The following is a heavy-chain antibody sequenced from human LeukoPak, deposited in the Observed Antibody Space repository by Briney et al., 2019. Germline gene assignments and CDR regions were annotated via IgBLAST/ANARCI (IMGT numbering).Heavy chain of an antibody. D-gene: IGHD6-19*01. Sequence: SETLSLTCTVPGGSISSGSYYWSWIRQPAGKGLEWIGRIYTSGSTNYNPSLKSRVTISVDTSKNQSSLKLSSVTAADTAVYYCASQQWLVEGIAFDTWGQGTMVTVSS. CDR2: IYTSGST. CDR1: GGSISSGSYY. J-gene: IGHJ3*02. V-gene: IGHV4-61*02. CDR3: ASQQWLVEGIAFDT.